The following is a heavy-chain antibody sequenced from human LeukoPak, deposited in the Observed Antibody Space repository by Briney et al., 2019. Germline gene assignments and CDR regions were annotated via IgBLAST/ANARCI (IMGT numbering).Heavy chain of an antibody. CDR3: ARVVDTAIDPYFDY. CDR2: IYYSGST. Sequence: SETLSLTCTVSAGSISGYYWSWIRQPAGKALEWIGYIYYSGSTNYNPSLKSRVTISVDTSKNQFSLKLSSVTAADTAVYYCARVVDTAIDPYFDYWGQGTLVTVSS. CDR1: AGSISGYY. V-gene: IGHV4-59*01. D-gene: IGHD5-18*01. J-gene: IGHJ4*02.